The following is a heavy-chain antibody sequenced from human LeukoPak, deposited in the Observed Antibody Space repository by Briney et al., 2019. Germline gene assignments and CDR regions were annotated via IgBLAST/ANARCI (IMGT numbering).Heavy chain of an antibody. CDR3: ASNRGDYDGWFDP. V-gene: IGHV1-69*13. CDR2: IIPIFGTA. J-gene: IGHJ5*02. D-gene: IGHD4-17*01. CDR1: GGTFSSYA. Sequence: GASVKVSCKASGGTFSSYAISWVRQAPGQGLEWMGGIIPIFGTANYAQKFQGRVTITADESTSTAYMELSSLRSEDTAVYYCASNRGDYDGWFDPWGQGTLVTVSS.